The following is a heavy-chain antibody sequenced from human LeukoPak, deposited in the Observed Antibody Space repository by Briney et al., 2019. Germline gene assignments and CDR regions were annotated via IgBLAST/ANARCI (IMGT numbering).Heavy chain of an antibody. D-gene: IGHD3-10*01. CDR1: GYTLTTYA. CDR3: ARDITMVRGVITTYYYGVDV. Sequence: ASVKVSCKASGYTLTTYAFSWVRQAPGQGLEWMGWISAYSGNTNYAQKLQGRVTMTTDTSTSTAYMELRSLRSADTAVYYCARDITMVRGVITTYYYGVDVWGQGTTVTLSS. V-gene: IGHV1-18*01. J-gene: IGHJ6*02. CDR2: ISAYSGNT.